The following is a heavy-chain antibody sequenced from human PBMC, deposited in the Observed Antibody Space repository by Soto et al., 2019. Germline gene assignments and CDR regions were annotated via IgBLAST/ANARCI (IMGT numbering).Heavy chain of an antibody. CDR3: AREYSLAVLAPGE. CDR1: GFSFSSYA. D-gene: IGHD2-8*02. J-gene: IGHJ4*02. Sequence: PGGSLRLSCAASGFSFSSYAMHWVRQAPGKGLEWVAVISNEGSNKYYADSLKGRFSISRDNSKNTLYLQMSTLRHEDTAVYYCAREYSLAVLAPGEWGQGTPVTVSS. V-gene: IGHV3-30-3*01. CDR2: ISNEGSNK.